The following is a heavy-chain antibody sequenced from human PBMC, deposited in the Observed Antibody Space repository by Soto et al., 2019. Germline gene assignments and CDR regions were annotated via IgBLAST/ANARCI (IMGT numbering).Heavy chain of an antibody. D-gene: IGHD6-13*01. CDR3: TNLVWDYYYGMDV. CDR2: VKSYIDGGTA. CDR1: GFTFSNAW. J-gene: IGHJ6*02. V-gene: IGHV3-15*07. Sequence: GGSLRLSCAASGFTFSNAWMNWVRQAPGKGLEWVGRVKSYIDGGTADYAAPVKGRFTISRDDSKATLYLQMNSLKTEDTGVYYCTNLVWDYYYGMDVWGPGTTVTVS.